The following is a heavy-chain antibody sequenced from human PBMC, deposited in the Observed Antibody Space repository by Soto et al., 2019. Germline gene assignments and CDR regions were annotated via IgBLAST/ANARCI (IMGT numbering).Heavy chain of an antibody. Sequence: PGGSLRLSCAASGFTFSDYDMSWIRQAPGKGLEWVSYTSSSGSTIYYADSVKGRFTMSRDNAKNSMYLHMDSLRVEDTAVYYCARDQDYYYGMDVWGQGTTVTVSS. CDR1: GFTFSDYD. V-gene: IGHV3-11*01. CDR2: TSSSGSTI. J-gene: IGHJ6*02. CDR3: ARDQDYYYGMDV.